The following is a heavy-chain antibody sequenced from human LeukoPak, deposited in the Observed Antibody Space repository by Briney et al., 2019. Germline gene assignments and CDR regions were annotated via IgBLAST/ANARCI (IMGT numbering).Heavy chain of an antibody. CDR1: GCIVSSNY. CDR3: ASGHYGASDY. CDR2: IYGGSGGST. Sequence: GGSLRLSCAASGCIVSSNYMSWVRQAPGKGLEWVSVIYGGSGGSTHYADSVKGRFTISRDNSKNTLYLQMNSLRAEDTAMYYCASGHYGASDYWGQGTLVTVSS. J-gene: IGHJ4*02. V-gene: IGHV3-53*01. D-gene: IGHD4-17*01.